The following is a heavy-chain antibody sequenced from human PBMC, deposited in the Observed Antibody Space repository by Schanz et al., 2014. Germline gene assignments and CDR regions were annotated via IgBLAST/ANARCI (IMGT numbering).Heavy chain of an antibody. D-gene: IGHD3-16*01. CDR3: ARDGGAF. Sequence: QVQLVQSGSELKKPGASVKVSCKASGYTFAMYDMNWVRQATGQGLEWMGWMNPNSGNTGYAQKFQGRVTMTRDTSSSAAYMELSGLRSDDTAVYYCARDGGAFWGQGTLVTVSS. V-gene: IGHV1-8*01. J-gene: IGHJ4*02. CDR2: MNPNSGNT. CDR1: GYTFAMYD.